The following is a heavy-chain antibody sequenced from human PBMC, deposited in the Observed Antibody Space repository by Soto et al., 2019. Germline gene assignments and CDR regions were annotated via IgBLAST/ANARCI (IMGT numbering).Heavy chain of an antibody. CDR1: GYTFTSYA. V-gene: IGHV1-3*01. J-gene: IGHJ6*02. Sequence: QVQLVQSGAEVKKPGASVKVSCKASGYTFTSYAMHWVRQAPGQRLEWMGWINAGNGNTKYSQKFQGRVTITRDTSESTAYKELSSLRSEDTAVYYCARVRETTVTTASGMDVWGQGTTVTVSS. CDR3: ARVRETTVTTASGMDV. CDR2: INAGNGNT. D-gene: IGHD4-17*01.